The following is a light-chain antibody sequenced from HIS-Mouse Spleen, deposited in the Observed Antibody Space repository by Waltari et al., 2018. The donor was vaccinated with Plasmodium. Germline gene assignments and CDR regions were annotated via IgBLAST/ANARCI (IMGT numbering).Light chain of an antibody. Sequence: DIQMTQSPSTLSASVGDRVTITCRASQSISSWLAWYQHKPGNAPKLLIYKASSLESGGPSSFSGSGAVTEFTLTICSLQPDEFATYYCQQYNSYSGTFGQGTKLEIK. CDR2: KAS. V-gene: IGKV1-5*03. CDR1: QSISSW. CDR3: QQYNSYSGT. J-gene: IGKJ2*01.